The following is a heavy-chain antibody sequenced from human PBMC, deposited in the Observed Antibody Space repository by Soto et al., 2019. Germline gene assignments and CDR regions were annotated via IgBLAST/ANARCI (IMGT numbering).Heavy chain of an antibody. CDR1: GGSFSGYY. D-gene: IGHD1-7*01. V-gene: IGHV4-34*01. CDR3: GRYNWNFYYYYYMDV. CDR2: INHSGST. Sequence: SETLSLTCAVYGGSFSGYYWSWIRQPPGKGLERIGEINHSGSTNYNPSLKSRVTISVDTSKNQFSLKLSSVTAADTAVYYCGRYNWNFYYYYYMDVWGKGTTVTVSS. J-gene: IGHJ6*03.